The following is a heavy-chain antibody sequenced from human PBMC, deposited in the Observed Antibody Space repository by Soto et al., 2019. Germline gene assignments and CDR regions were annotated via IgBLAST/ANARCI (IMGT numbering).Heavy chain of an antibody. CDR3: ARELESELQGRAFDI. D-gene: IGHD1-1*01. J-gene: IGHJ3*02. V-gene: IGHV1-18*01. Sequence: QVQLVQSGVEVKKPGASVNVSCKASGYSFSSYSISWVRQAPGQGLQWMGWISVYSGNTNYAQNLQGRVTMTTDTSTSTAYMELKSLRSDDTAVYYCARELESELQGRAFDIWGQGTMVTVSS. CDR1: GYSFSSYS. CDR2: ISVYSGNT.